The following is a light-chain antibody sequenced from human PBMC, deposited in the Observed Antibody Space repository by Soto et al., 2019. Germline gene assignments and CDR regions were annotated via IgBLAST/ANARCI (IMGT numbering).Light chain of an antibody. CDR1: QSVRSNS. V-gene: IGKV3-20*01. CDR2: GAS. Sequence: EIVLTQSPRTLSLSPGESATLSCTASQSVRSNSLAWYQQKPGQAPRLLMFGASGRATGTPPRFSGRGSGTDLNRTISTLEPEDLAVYYGPQYGTSPLTFGGGPKV. J-gene: IGKJ4*01. CDR3: PQYGTSPLT.